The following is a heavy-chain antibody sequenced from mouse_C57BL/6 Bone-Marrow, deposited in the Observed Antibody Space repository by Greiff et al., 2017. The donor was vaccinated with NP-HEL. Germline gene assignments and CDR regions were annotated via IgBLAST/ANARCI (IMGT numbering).Heavy chain of an antibody. J-gene: IGHJ1*03. CDR2: IDPSDSYT. V-gene: IGHV1-69*01. Sequence: VQLQQPGAELVMPGASVKLSCKASGYTFTSYWMHWVKQRPGQGLEWIGEIDPSDSYTNYNQKFKGKSTLTVDKSSSTAYMQLSSLTSEDSAVYYCARRGNYYGSSPHWYFEVWGTGTTVTVSS. CDR1: GYTFTSYW. D-gene: IGHD1-1*01. CDR3: ARRGNYYGSSPHWYFEV.